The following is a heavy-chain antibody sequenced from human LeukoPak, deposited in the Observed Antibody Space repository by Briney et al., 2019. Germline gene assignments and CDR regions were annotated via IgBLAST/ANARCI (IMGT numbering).Heavy chain of an antibody. J-gene: IGHJ4*02. CDR2: IYPGDSDT. CDR3: ARHYDSSGYFQYYFDY. D-gene: IGHD3-22*01. Sequence: GESLKISCKGSGXSFTSYWSSWVRQMPGKGLEWMGIIYPGDSDTRYSPSFQGQVTISADKSISTAYLQWSSLRASDTAMYYCARHYDSSGYFQYYFDYWGQGTLVTVSS. V-gene: IGHV5-51*01. CDR1: GXSFTSYW.